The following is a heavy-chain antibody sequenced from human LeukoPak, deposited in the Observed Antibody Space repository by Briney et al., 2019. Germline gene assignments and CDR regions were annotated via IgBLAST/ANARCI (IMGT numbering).Heavy chain of an antibody. Sequence: GGSLRLSCAASGFTFSSYEMNWVRQAPGKGLEWVSYISSSGSTIYYADSVKGRFTISRDNAKNSLYLQMNSLRAEDTAVYYCARVPLPAGNEYYYYYMDVWGKGTTVTVSS. J-gene: IGHJ6*03. V-gene: IGHV3-48*03. CDR1: GFTFSSYE. CDR3: ARVPLPAGNEYYYYYMDV. D-gene: IGHD2-2*01. CDR2: ISSSGSTI.